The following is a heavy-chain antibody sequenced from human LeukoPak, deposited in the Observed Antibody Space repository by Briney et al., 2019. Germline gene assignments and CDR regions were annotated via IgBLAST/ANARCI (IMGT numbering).Heavy chain of an antibody. Sequence: AGGSLRLSCAASGFTASGNYMSWVRQAPEKGLERVSVIYSGGSTYYADSVKGRFTISRDNSKNTLYLQMNSLRAEDTAVYYCARDRSGSSGWYDAFDIWGQGTMVTVSS. D-gene: IGHD6-19*01. CDR3: ARDRSGSSGWYDAFDI. CDR1: GFTASGNY. J-gene: IGHJ3*02. V-gene: IGHV3-53*01. CDR2: IYSGGST.